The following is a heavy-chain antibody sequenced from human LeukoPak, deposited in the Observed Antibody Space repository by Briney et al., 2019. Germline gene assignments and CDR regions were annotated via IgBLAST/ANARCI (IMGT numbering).Heavy chain of an antibody. CDR1: GFTFDDYT. CDR3: AKDDSGSYRD. CDR2: ISWDGGST. J-gene: IGHJ4*02. V-gene: IGHV3-43*01. Sequence: GGSLRLSYAASGFTFDDYTMHWVRQAPGKGLEWVSLISWDGGSTHYADSVKGRFTISRDNSKNSLYLQMNSLRTEDTALYYCAKDDSGSYRDWGQGTLVTVSS. D-gene: IGHD1-26*01.